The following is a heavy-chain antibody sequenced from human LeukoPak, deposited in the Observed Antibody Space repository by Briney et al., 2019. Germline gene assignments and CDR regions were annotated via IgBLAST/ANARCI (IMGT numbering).Heavy chain of an antibody. CDR2: IYYSGST. CDR3: VRVLYSQIWFDP. D-gene: IGHD2-15*01. Sequence: SETLSLTCTVSGGSISSGGYYWSWIRQHPGKGLEWIGYIYYSGSTYYNPSLKSRVTISVDTSKNQFSLKLSSVTAADTAVYYCVRVLYSQIWFDPWGQGTLVTVSS. V-gene: IGHV4-31*03. J-gene: IGHJ5*02. CDR1: GGSISSGGYY.